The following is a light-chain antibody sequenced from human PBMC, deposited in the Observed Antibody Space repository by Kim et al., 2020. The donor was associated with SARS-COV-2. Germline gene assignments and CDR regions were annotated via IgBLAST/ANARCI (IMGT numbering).Light chain of an antibody. Sequence: SPRQTARIPCSGDALPKQYAYWYRQKPGQAPVLVIYKDSERPSGIPERFSGSSSGTTVTLTIRGVQAEDEAYYYCQSADSSGTYEVFGGGTQLIVL. V-gene: IGLV3-25*03. CDR3: QSADSSGTYEV. J-gene: IGLJ3*02. CDR1: ALPKQY. CDR2: KDS.